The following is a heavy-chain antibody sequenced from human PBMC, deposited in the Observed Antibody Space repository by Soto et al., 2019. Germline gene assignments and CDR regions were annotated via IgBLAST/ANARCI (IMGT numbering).Heavy chain of an antibody. D-gene: IGHD3-16*01. Sequence: EASVKVSCKASGYTFTGYYMHWVRQAPGQGLEWMGWISAYNGNTNYAQKLQGRVTMTTDTSTSTAYMELRSLRSDDTAVYYCARDWGGRTHVDYWGQGTLVTVSS. CDR2: ISAYNGNT. V-gene: IGHV1-18*04. J-gene: IGHJ4*02. CDR3: ARDWGGRTHVDY. CDR1: GYTFTGYY.